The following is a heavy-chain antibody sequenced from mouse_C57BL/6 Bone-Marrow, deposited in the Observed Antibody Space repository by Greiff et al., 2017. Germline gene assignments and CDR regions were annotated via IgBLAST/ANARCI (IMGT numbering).Heavy chain of an antibody. V-gene: IGHV3-8*01. Sequence: EVNVVESGPGLAKPSQTLSLTCSVTGYSITSAYWNWIRTFPGNKLDYMGYISYSGSTYYNPSLKSRISITRDTSKNQYYLQLNSVTTEDTATYYCASGGSWFAYRGQGTLVTVSA. CDR1: GYSITSAY. J-gene: IGHJ3*01. CDR2: ISYSGST. CDR3: ASGGSWFAY.